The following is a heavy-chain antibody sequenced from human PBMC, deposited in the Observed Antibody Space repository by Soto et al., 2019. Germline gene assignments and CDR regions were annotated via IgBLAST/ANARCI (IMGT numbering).Heavy chain of an antibody. CDR1: GGTFSSYA. CDR3: ARTGYCSGGSCLLALFDY. CDR2: IIPIFGTA. Sequence: ASVKVSCKASGGTFSSYAISWVRQAPGQGLEWMGGIIPIFGTANYAQKFQGRVTITADESTSTAYMELSSLRSEDTAVYYCARTGYCSGGSCLLALFDYWGQGTLVTGLL. V-gene: IGHV1-69*13. D-gene: IGHD2-15*01. J-gene: IGHJ4*02.